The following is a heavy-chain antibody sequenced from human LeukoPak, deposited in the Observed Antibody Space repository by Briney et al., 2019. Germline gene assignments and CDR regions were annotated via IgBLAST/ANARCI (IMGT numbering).Heavy chain of an antibody. CDR3: ARGLSSGWVDY. D-gene: IGHD6-19*01. CDR1: GESFTPHY. V-gene: IGHV4-34*01. Sequence: SETLSLTCAVFGESFTPHYWTWIRQPPGKGLEWIGEFHHGGRPNYKPSLKSRVTISLDTSKNQFSLNLNSVTAADTAVYYCARGLSSGWVDYWGQGTLVIVSS. J-gene: IGHJ4*02. CDR2: FHHGGRP.